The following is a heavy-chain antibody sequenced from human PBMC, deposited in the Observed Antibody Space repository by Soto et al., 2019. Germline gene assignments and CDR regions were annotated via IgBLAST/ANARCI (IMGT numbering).Heavy chain of an antibody. CDR3: AKGRGTYGGAFDY. CDR2: ISSDGSYT. V-gene: IGHV3-30*18. D-gene: IGHD1-26*01. CDR1: GFIFTTYG. J-gene: IGHJ4*02. Sequence: GGSLRLSCAASGFIFTTYGMHCGRQAPGKGLEWVADISSDGSYTYYAESVKGSFTISRDNSQNTVYLQMNSLRAEDTAVYYCAKGRGTYGGAFDYWGQGTLVTVSS.